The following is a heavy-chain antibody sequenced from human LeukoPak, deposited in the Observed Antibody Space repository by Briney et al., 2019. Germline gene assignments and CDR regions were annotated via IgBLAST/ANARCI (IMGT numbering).Heavy chain of an antibody. CDR2: ISGSGGST. V-gene: IGHV3-23*01. CDR3: AKTKGGGWSPPAY. Sequence: PGGSLRLSCAASGFTFSSHAMSWVRQAPGKGLEWVSAISGSGGSTYYADSVKGRFTISRDNSKNTLYLQMNSLRAEDTAVYYCAKTKGGGWSPPAYGGQGTLVTVSS. CDR1: GFTFSSHA. J-gene: IGHJ4*02. D-gene: IGHD3-3*01.